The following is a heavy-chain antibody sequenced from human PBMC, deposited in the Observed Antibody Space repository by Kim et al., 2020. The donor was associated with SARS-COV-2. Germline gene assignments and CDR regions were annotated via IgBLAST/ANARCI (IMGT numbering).Heavy chain of an antibody. V-gene: IGHV3-43D*03. CDR1: GFTFDDYA. J-gene: IGHJ4*02. Sequence: GGSLRLSCAASGFTFDDYAIHWFRQAPGKGLEWVSLISWDGGSTYYADSVKGRFTISRDNSKNSLYLQMNSLRAEDTALYYCARPFSSSWRYFDYWGQGTLVTVSS. D-gene: IGHD6-13*01. CDR2: ISWDGGST. CDR3: ARPFSSSWRYFDY.